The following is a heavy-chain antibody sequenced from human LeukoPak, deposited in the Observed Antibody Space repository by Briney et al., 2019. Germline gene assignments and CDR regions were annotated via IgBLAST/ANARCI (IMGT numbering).Heavy chain of an antibody. CDR2: LSSSGVRT. D-gene: IGHD6-13*01. CDR1: GFTLSSFA. Sequence: GSLRLSCTASGFTLSSFAMSWVRQAPGKGLELVSTLSSSGVRTYYADSVKGRFTISRDNSLNTVFLQMNSLRGEDTAIYYCAKNKGQLVPNYCMNVWGKGTTVTVSS. J-gene: IGHJ6*03. CDR3: AKNKGQLVPNYCMNV. V-gene: IGHV3-23*01.